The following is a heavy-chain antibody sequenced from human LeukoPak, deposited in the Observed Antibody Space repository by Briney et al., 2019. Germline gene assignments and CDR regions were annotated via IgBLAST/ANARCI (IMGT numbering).Heavy chain of an antibody. CDR1: GFTFSSYS. V-gene: IGHV3-21*01. J-gene: IGHJ4*02. CDR2: ISSSSSYI. D-gene: IGHD3-9*01. CDR3: ARSSVPALRYFDYCHY. Sequence: GGSLRLSCAASGFTFSSYSMNWVRQAPGKGLEWVSSISSSSSYIYYADSVKGRFTISRDNAKNSLYLQMNSLRAEDTAVYYCARSSVPALRYFDYCHYWGQGTLVTVSS.